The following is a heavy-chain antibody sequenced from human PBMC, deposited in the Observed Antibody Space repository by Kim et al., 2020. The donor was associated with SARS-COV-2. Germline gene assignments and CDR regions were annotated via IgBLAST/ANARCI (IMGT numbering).Heavy chain of an antibody. D-gene: IGHD1-26*01. CDR3: TAAGGRGGSYLIFDY. CDR2: INAGSGNT. V-gene: IGHV1-3*01. Sequence: ASVKVSCKASGYTFTSCAMHWVRQAPGQRLEWMGWINAGSGNTKYSQKFQGRVTITRDTSASTAYMELSSLRSEDTAVYYCTAAGGRGGSYLIFDYWGQGTLVTVSS. CDR1: GYTFTSCA. J-gene: IGHJ4*02.